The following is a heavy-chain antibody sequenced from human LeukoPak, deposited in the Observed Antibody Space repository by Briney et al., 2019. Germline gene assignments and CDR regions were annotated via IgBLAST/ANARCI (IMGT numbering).Heavy chain of an antibody. D-gene: IGHD2-2*01. Sequence: GGSLRLSCAASGFAFSSYSMNWVRQAPGKGLEWVSSISSGSSSKYCADSVKGRFTISRDNAKNSLYLQMSSLRSEDTAGNYCASEYQQALDYWGQGALVTVSS. J-gene: IGHJ4*02. CDR3: ASEYQQALDY. CDR1: GFAFSSYS. V-gene: IGHV3-21*01. CDR2: ISSGSSSK.